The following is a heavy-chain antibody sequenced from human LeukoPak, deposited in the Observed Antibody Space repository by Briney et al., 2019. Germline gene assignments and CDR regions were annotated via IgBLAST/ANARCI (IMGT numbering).Heavy chain of an antibody. Sequence: ASVKVSCKVSGYTLTELSMHWVRQAPGKGLEWMGGFDPEDGETIYAQKFQGRVTMTEDTSTDTAYMELSSLRSDDTAVYYCARDSGYSGYESFDYWGQGTLVTVSS. CDR2: FDPEDGET. CDR3: ARDSGYSGYESFDY. D-gene: IGHD5-12*01. J-gene: IGHJ4*02. CDR1: GYTLTELS. V-gene: IGHV1-24*01.